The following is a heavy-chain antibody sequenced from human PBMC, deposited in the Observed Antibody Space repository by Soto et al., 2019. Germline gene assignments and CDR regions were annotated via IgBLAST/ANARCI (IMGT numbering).Heavy chain of an antibody. D-gene: IGHD3-9*01. CDR3: ASQGLPYFDWSPTPLYYMDV. J-gene: IGHJ6*03. CDR1: GGSFRGYY. CDR2: INHSGNT. V-gene: IGHV4-34*01. Sequence: SETLSLPCAVYGGSFRGYYWRWIRQPPGKGLGWIGEINHSGNTNYNPSLKSRVTISVDKSKNQFSLKLSSVTAADTAVYYCASQGLPYFDWSPTPLYYMDVWGKGTTVTVSS.